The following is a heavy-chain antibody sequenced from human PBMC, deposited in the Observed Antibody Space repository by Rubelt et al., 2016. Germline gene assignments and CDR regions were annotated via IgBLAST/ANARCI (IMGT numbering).Heavy chain of an antibody. CDR2: ISYDGSKT. J-gene: IGHJ5*02. Sequence: SLRLSCAASGFTISSDALHWVRQAPGKGLEWVALISYDGSKTYYADFVRGRFTISRENSENTLYLHVNSMRAEDSAVYYCARDIRNRGWFDPWGQGTLVTVSS. CDR3: ARDIRNRGWFDP. V-gene: IGHV3-30*04. D-gene: IGHD7-27*01. CDR1: GFTISSDA.